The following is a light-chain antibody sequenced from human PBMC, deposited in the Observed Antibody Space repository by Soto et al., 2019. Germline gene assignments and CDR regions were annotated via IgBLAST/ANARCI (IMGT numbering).Light chain of an antibody. CDR2: DVK. Sequence: QSALTQPRSVSGSPGQSVTISCTGTSSDVGGYNYVTWYQQYPGKAPKVMIYDVKTRPSGVPDRFSGSKSGNTASLTISGLHAEYEAHYYCCSYAGDYTFVFGTGTKLTVL. J-gene: IGLJ1*01. CDR3: CSYAGDYTFV. CDR1: SSDVGGYNY. V-gene: IGLV2-11*01.